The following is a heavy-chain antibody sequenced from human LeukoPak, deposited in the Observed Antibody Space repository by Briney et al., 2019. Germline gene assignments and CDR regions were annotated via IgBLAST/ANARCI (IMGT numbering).Heavy chain of an antibody. V-gene: IGHV4-4*07. CDR2: IFSTGSI. Sequence: SETLSLTCTVSGGSISSYSWSWIRQPAGKGLEWIGRIFSTGSINYNPSLRSRVTMLVDTSKNQFSLRLSSLTAADTAVYYCARGFRAAAGTGFDYWGQGTLVTVSS. J-gene: IGHJ4*02. CDR3: ARGFRAAAGTGFDY. CDR1: GGSISSYS. D-gene: IGHD6-13*01.